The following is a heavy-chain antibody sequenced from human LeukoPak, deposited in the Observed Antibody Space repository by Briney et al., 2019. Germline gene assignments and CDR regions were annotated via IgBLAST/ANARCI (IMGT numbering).Heavy chain of an antibody. V-gene: IGHV3-23*01. D-gene: IGHD3/OR15-3a*01. CDR2: ISGSGGST. Sequence: GGSLRLSCAASGFTFRNYGMHWVRQAPGKGLEWVSSISGSGGSTYYTDSVKGRFTISRDNSKNTLYLQVNSLRAEDTAIYYCAKDWTGTKPFDLWGRGTLVTVSS. CDR1: GFTFRNYG. CDR3: AKDWTGTKPFDL. J-gene: IGHJ2*01.